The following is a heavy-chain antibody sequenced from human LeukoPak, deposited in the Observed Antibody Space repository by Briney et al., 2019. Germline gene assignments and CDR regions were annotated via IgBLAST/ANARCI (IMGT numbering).Heavy chain of an antibody. CDR2: ISAYNGNT. CDR1: GYTFTSYA. D-gene: IGHD3-22*01. Sequence: ASVKVSCKASGYTFTSYAMHWVRQAPGQGLEWMGWISAYNGNTNYAQKLQGRVTMTTDTSTSTAYTELRSLRSDDTAVYYCARDPYYCDSSREQKRGAFDIWGQGTMVTVSS. V-gene: IGHV1-18*01. CDR3: ARDPYYCDSSREQKRGAFDI. J-gene: IGHJ3*02.